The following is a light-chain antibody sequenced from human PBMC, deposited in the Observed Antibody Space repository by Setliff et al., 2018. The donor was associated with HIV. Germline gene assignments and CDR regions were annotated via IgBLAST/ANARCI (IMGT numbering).Light chain of an antibody. CDR3: SSYTTSSTLYV. CDR2: EVN. J-gene: IGLJ1*01. V-gene: IGLV2-18*02. CDR1: SSDVGSYNR. Sequence: QSALTQPPSVSGSPGQSVTISCTGTSSDVGSYNRVSWYQQPPGTAPKLMIYEVNHRPSGVPDRFSGSKSGNTASLTISGLQAEDEADYYCSSYTTSSTLYVFGPGTKVTVL.